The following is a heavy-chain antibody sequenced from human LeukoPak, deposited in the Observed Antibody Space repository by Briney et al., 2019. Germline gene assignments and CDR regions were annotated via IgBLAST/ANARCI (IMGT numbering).Heavy chain of an antibody. D-gene: IGHD1-26*01. J-gene: IGHJ4*02. Sequence: SETLSLICTVSGGSISSYYWSWIRQPPGKGLEWIGYIYYSGNTNYNPSLKSRVTMSVDTSKNQFSLKLSSVTAADTAVYYCARFKGGGIDYWGQGTLVTVSS. V-gene: IGHV4-59*08. CDR1: GGSISSYY. CDR2: IYYSGNT. CDR3: ARFKGGGIDY.